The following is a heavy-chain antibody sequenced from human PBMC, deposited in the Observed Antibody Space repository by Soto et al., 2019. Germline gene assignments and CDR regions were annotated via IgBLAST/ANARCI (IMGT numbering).Heavy chain of an antibody. J-gene: IGHJ5*02. D-gene: IGHD3-10*01. CDR1: GGSISSSRYY. V-gene: IGHV4-39*01. CDR2: IYYSGST. CDR3: TNSNWFDP. Sequence: QLQLQESGPGLVKPSETLSLTCTVSGGSISSSRYYWGWIRQPPGKGLEWIGRIYYSGSTYYNPSLKSRVTISVDTSKNQFPLKLSSVTAADTAVYYCTNSNWFDPWGQGTLVTVSS.